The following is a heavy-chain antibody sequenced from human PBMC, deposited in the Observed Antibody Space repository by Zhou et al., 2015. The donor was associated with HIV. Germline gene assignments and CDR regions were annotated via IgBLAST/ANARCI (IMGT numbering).Heavy chain of an antibody. Sequence: QVQLVQSGTEVKKPGSSVKVSCKASGGTFSKHGISWVRQAPGQGLEWMGGIVPFFGPANYAQNFQGRATITADKSTNTVYMELNSLRSEDTAAYYCAREGWGSWYFDLWGRWHPRSVSPQ. CDR2: IVPFFGPA. D-gene: IGHD7-27*01. CDR1: GGTFSKHG. CDR3: AREGWGSWYFDL. V-gene: IGHV1-69*06. J-gene: IGHJ2*01.